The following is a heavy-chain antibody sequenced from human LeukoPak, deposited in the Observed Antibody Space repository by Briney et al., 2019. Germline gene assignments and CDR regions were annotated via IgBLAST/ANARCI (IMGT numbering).Heavy chain of an antibody. Sequence: PGGSLRLSCEASGFSFSDYGMHWVRQGPGKGLEWVAFVVYDGSVKVYAVSVKGRFTVSRDNSKNTMYLQMNSLRTEDTALYYCAKDQAGGWGQGTLVTVSP. CDR1: GFSFSDYG. CDR3: AKDQAGG. V-gene: IGHV3-30*02. D-gene: IGHD6-19*01. CDR2: VVYDGSVK. J-gene: IGHJ4*02.